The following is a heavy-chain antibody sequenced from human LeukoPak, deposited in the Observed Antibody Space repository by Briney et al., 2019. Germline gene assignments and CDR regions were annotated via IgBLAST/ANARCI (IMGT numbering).Heavy chain of an antibody. Sequence: SETLSLTCAVSGGSISSSNWWSWVRQPPGKGLEWIGSIYYSGSTYYNPSLKSRVTISVDTSKNQFSLKLSSVTAADTAVYYCARRSAPAYYYDSSGSWFDPWGQGTLVTVSS. CDR3: ARRSAPAYYYDSSGSWFDP. V-gene: IGHV4-39*01. D-gene: IGHD3-22*01. CDR2: IYYSGST. CDR1: GGSISSSNW. J-gene: IGHJ5*02.